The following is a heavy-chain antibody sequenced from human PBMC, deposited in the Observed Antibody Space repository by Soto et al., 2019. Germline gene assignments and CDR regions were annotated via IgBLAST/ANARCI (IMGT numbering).Heavy chain of an antibody. CDR2: IFDSGST. CDR1: GDSICGGVYS. J-gene: IGHJ2*01. Sequence: NPSETLSLACTFSGDSICGGVYSWGWTRQPPGKGLEWIGHIFDSGSTYYNPSLKSRLTISVDTSKNQFSLRLSSVTAADTAVYYCAREIMPLTNDWYFDLWGRGTLVTVSS. V-gene: IGHV4-30-4*01. CDR3: AREIMPLTNDWYFDL. D-gene: IGHD2-8*01.